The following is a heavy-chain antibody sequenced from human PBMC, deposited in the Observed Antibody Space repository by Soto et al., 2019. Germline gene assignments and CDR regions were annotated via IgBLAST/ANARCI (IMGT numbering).Heavy chain of an antibody. CDR3: ARDLVGGDYYYYGMDV. Sequence: SETLSLTCTVSGGSISSYYWSWIRQPPGKGLEWIGYIYYSGSTNYNPSLKSRVTISVDTSKNQFSLKLSSVTAADTAVYYCARDLVGGDYYYYGMDVWGQGTTVTVSS. D-gene: IGHD2-8*02. CDR2: IYYSGST. J-gene: IGHJ6*02. V-gene: IGHV4-59*01. CDR1: GGSISSYY.